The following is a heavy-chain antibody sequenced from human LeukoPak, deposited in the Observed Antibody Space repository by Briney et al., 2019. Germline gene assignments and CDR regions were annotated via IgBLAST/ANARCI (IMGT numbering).Heavy chain of an antibody. V-gene: IGHV1-46*01. CDR1: GYTFTSYY. Sequence: GASANVSCKTSGYTFTSYYMHWVRQAPGQGLEWMGIINPSDGSTSYAQKFQDRVTMTRDTSTSTVYMELSSLRSEDTAVYYCARDRYYYGSGSYHCGLDVWGQGTTVTISS. CDR3: ARDRYYYGSGSYHCGLDV. D-gene: IGHD3-10*01. J-gene: IGHJ6*02. CDR2: INPSDGST.